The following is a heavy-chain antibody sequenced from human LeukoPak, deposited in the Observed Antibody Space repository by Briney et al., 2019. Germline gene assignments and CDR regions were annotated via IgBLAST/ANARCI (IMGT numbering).Heavy chain of an antibody. V-gene: IGHV4-59*01. CDR3: ARGSSSSSIYFDY. J-gene: IGHJ4*02. CDR1: GGSISSYY. Sequence: SETLSLTCTVSGGSISSYYWSWIRQPPGKGLEWIGYIYYSGSTNYNPSLKSRVTISVDTSKNQFSLKLSSVTAADTAVYHCARGSSSSSIYFDYWGQGTLVTVSS. CDR2: IYYSGST. D-gene: IGHD6-13*01.